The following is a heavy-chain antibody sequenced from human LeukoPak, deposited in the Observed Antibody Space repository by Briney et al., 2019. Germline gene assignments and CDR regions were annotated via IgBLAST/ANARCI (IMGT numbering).Heavy chain of an antibody. J-gene: IGHJ4*02. D-gene: IGHD5-24*01. CDR3: AKETVDMAARAFDY. CDR2: VSSSGGRT. V-gene: IGHV3-23*01. CDR1: GFTLRRND. Sequence: GGSLRLSCAASGFTLRRNDMSWVRQTPGKGLEWVSAVSSSGGRTFYAASVKGRFTISRDNSKDTLYLQMNSLRAEDTAVYYCAKETVDMAARAFDYWGQGTLVTVSS.